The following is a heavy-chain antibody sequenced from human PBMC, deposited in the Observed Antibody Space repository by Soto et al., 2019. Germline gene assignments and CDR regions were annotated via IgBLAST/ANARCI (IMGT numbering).Heavy chain of an antibody. D-gene: IGHD2-21*01. CDR2: IDTDGSA. Sequence: QLVESGGGLVQPGGSLRISCAASGSTFGTYWMHWVRQAPGKGLVWVSRIDTDGSAVYAASVKGRFTTSRDNAKNTVYLQMTSLRDEDTAVYYCARDIPHNWFDAWGQGTVVTVSS. CDR1: GSTFGTYW. V-gene: IGHV3-74*01. CDR3: ARDIPHNWFDA. J-gene: IGHJ5*02.